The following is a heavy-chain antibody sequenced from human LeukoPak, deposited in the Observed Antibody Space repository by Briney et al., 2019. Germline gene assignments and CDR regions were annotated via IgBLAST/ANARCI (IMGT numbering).Heavy chain of an antibody. CDR3: ARAGNRYYYDFSSFYPFDY. Sequence: SETLSLTCTVSGGSISMGAYSWSWMRQHPGKGLEWIGFISHNGSTYYSPSLKSRLIISRDTSSNQFSLKLNSVTAADTAVYYCARAGNRYYYDFSSFYPFDYWGQGTLVAVSS. J-gene: IGHJ4*02. CDR1: GGSISMGAYS. D-gene: IGHD3-22*01. CDR2: ISHNGST. V-gene: IGHV4-31*02.